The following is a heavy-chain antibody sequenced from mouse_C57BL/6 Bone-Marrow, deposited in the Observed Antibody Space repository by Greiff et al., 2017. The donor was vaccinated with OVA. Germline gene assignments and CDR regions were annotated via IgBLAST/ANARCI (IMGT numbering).Heavy chain of an antibody. CDR3: AIFTVID. CDR2: IDPSDSYT. D-gene: IGHD2-5*01. V-gene: IGHV1-50*01. J-gene: IGHJ4*01. CDR1: GYTFTSYW. Sequence: QVQLQQSGAELVKPGASVKLSCKASGYTFTSYWMQWVKQRPGQGLEWIGEIDPSDSYTNYNQKFKGKATLTVDTSSSTAYMQLSSLTSEDSAVYYCAIFTVIDWGKGPSVTVS.